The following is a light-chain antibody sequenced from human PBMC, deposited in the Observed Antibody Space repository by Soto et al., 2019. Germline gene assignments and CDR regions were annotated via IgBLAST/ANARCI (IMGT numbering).Light chain of an antibody. Sequence: QSVLTQPPSASGTPGQRVTISCSGSSSNIGRNPVNWYQQLPGTAPRLLIYSNNQRPSGVPDRFSGSKSGTSASLAISGLQSEDEADYYCAAWDDSLSGVVFGGGTKVTVL. CDR3: AAWDDSLSGVV. V-gene: IGLV1-44*01. CDR1: SSNIGRNP. CDR2: SNN. J-gene: IGLJ2*01.